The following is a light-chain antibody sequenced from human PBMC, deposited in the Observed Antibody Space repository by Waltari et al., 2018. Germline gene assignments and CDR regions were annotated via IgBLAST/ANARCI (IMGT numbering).Light chain of an antibody. CDR2: AAS. Sequence: EIVMTQSPATLSWSPGERATLSCRASQRISSNLAWYQQKPGQAPRLLIYAASTRATGIPARFSGSGSGTELTLTISSLQPEDFAIYYCQQYNNWPFAFGQGTKLEVK. V-gene: IGKV3-15*01. CDR3: QQYNNWPFA. J-gene: IGKJ2*01. CDR1: QRISSN.